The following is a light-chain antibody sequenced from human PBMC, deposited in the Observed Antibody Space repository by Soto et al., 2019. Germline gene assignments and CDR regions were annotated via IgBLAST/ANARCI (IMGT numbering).Light chain of an antibody. J-gene: IGLJ1*01. V-gene: IGLV3-21*04. CDR1: NIGSKS. CDR3: QVWDSSSDHYV. CDR2: YDS. Sequence: SYELTQPPSESVAPGKTAGITCGGNNIGSKSVHWYQQKPGQAPVLVIYYDSDRPSGIPERFSGSNSGNTATLTISRVEAGDEADYYCQVWDSSSDHYVFGTGTKVTVL.